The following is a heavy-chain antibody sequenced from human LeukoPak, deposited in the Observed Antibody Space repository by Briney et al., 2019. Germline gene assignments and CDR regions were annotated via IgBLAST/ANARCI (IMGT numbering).Heavy chain of an antibody. CDR1: GGSISSYY. CDR3: ARSFRLSPCGMDV. Sequence: SETLSLTCTVSGGSISSYYWSWIRQPPGKGLEWIGYIYYSGSTNYNPSLKSRVTISVDTSKNQFSLKLSSVTAADTAVYYCARSFRLSPCGMDVWGQGTTVTVSS. V-gene: IGHV4-59*01. D-gene: IGHD2/OR15-2a*01. J-gene: IGHJ6*02. CDR2: IYYSGST.